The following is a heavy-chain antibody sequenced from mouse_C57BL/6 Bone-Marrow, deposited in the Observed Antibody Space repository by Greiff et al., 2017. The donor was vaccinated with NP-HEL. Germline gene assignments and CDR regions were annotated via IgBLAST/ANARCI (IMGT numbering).Heavy chain of an antibody. CDR3: ARIYYYGSSSPWFAY. J-gene: IGHJ3*01. CDR1: GYTFTDYY. Sequence: EVQLQQSGPVLVKPGASVKMSCKASGYTFTDYYMNWVKQSHGKSLEWIGVINPYNGGTSYNQKFKGKATLTVDKSSSTAYMELNSLTSEDSAVYYCARIYYYGSSSPWFAYWGQGTLVTVSA. CDR2: INPYNGGT. V-gene: IGHV1-19*01. D-gene: IGHD1-1*01.